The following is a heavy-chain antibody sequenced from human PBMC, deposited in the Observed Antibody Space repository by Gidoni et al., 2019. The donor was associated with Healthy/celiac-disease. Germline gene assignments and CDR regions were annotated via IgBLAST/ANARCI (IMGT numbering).Heavy chain of an antibody. J-gene: IGHJ5*02. D-gene: IGHD2-15*01. Sequence: QVQLKESGPGLVKPSETLYLTCAGSGYSISSGYYWGWTRQPPGKGLEWIGCIYHSGRTYYNPSLKSRFTLSVDTSKNQSSLKLSSVTAADTAVYYCARGDRGIVSWGQGTLVTVSS. CDR2: IYHSGRT. CDR3: ARGDRGIVS. CDR1: GYSISSGYY. V-gene: IGHV4-38-2*01.